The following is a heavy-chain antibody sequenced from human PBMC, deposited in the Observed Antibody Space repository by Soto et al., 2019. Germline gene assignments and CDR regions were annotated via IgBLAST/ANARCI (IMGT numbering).Heavy chain of an antibody. CDR3: ARGSGYYYWDDY. CDR1: GYTITSYA. V-gene: IGHV1-3*01. D-gene: IGHD3-22*01. CDR2: INAGNGNT. J-gene: IGHJ4*02. Sequence: ASVTVSCKASGYTITSYAMHWVRQTPGQRLEWMGWINAGNGNTKYSQKFQGRVTITRDTSASTAYMELSSLRSEDTAVYYCARGSGYYYWDDYWGQGTLVTVSS.